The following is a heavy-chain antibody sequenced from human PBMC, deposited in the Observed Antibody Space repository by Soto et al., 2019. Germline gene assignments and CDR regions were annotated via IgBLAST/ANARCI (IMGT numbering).Heavy chain of an antibody. CDR2: IYYSGST. D-gene: IGHD6-19*01. CDR1: GDSISSYY. V-gene: IGHV4-59*01. J-gene: IGHJ6*02. Sequence: SDTLSLTCTVSGDSISSYYWNWIRQPPGKGLEWIGYIYYSGSTNYNPSLKSRVTISVDTSKNQFSLKLSSVTAADTTVYYCARGIEGWYQGGYYYGMDVWGQGTTVTVSS. CDR3: ARGIEGWYQGGYYYGMDV.